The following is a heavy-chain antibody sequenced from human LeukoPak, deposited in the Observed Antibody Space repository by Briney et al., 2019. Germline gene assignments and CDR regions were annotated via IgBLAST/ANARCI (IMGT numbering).Heavy chain of an antibody. Sequence: GGSLRLSCEASGFTFSSYWMHWVRQAPGKGLVWVSRINSDGSSTSYADSVKGRFTISRDNAKKTLYLQTNSLRAEDTAVYYCASGEFDYYDSIIFGGQGTLVTVSS. CDR1: GFTFSSYW. J-gene: IGHJ4*02. V-gene: IGHV3-74*01. CDR2: INSDGSST. CDR3: ASGEFDYYDSIIF. D-gene: IGHD3-22*01.